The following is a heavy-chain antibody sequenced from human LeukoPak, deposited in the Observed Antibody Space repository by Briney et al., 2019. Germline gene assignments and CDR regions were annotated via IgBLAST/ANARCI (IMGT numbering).Heavy chain of an antibody. Sequence: SVKVSCKASGGTFSSYAISWVRQAPGQGLEWMGRIIPILGIANYAQKFQGRVTITADKSTSTAYMELSSLRPEDTAVYYCARGYSRQTCFGYWGQGTLVTVSS. CDR3: ARGYSRQTCFGY. V-gene: IGHV1-69*04. J-gene: IGHJ4*02. D-gene: IGHD6-13*01. CDR2: IIPILGIA. CDR1: GGTFSSYA.